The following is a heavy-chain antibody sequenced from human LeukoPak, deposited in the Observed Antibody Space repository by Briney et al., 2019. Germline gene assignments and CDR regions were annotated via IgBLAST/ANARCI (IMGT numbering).Heavy chain of an antibody. Sequence: SVKVTCKASGGTFSSYAISWVRQAPGQGLEWMGGIIPIFGTANYAQKFQGRVTITADESTSTAYMELSSLRSEDTAVYYCAREMEQQQGMDYWGQGTLVTVSS. CDR2: IIPIFGTA. CDR3: AREMEQQQGMDY. CDR1: GGTFSSYA. J-gene: IGHJ4*02. V-gene: IGHV1-69*13. D-gene: IGHD6-13*01.